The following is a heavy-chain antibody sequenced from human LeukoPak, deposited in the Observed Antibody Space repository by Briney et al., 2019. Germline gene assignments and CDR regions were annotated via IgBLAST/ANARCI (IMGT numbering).Heavy chain of an antibody. CDR1: GYTFTSYG. CDR2: ISAYNGNA. D-gene: IGHD4-11*01. J-gene: IGHJ5*02. CDR3: ARGNGATVINNWFDP. Sequence: ASVKVSCKASGYTFTSYGISWVRQAPGQGLEWMGWISAYNGNANYAQKFQGRVTITADESTSTAYMELSSLRSEDTTVYYCARGNGATVINNWFDPWGQGTLVTVSS. V-gene: IGHV1-18*01.